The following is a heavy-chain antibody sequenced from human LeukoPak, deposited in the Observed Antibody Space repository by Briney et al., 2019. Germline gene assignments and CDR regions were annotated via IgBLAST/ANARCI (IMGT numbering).Heavy chain of an antibody. CDR1: GFIFTNYA. V-gene: IGHV3-23*01. D-gene: IGHD5-24*01. CDR2: ISGSGGST. Sequence: GGSLRLSCAASGFIFTNYAMTWVRQAPGKGLEWVSGISGSGGSTYYADSVKGWFTISRDKSKNTLYLQMNSLRAEGTAVYYCAKDRDGYNTDFDYWGQGTLVTVSS. J-gene: IGHJ4*02. CDR3: AKDRDGYNTDFDY.